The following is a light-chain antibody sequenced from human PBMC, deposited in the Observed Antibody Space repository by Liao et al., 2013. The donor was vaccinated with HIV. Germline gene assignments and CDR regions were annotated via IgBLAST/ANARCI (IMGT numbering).Light chain of an antibody. J-gene: IGLJ2*01. CDR1: NIGSNS. CDR3: QAWDSSTACVV. CDR2: YDS. Sequence: SYVLTQPPSVSVAPGKTATITCGGNNIGSNSVHWYQQKPGQAPVVVIYYDSDRPSGIPERFSGSNSGNTATLTISGTQPMDEADYYCQAWDSSTACVVFGGGTKLTVL. V-gene: IGLV3-21*01.